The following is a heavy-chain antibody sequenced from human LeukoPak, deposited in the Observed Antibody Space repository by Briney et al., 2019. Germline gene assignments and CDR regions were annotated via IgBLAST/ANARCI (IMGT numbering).Heavy chain of an antibody. D-gene: IGHD3-10*01. J-gene: IGHJ6*02. CDR2: IYYSGST. CDR1: GGSVSSGSYY. V-gene: IGHV4-61*01. CDR3: ARSSGYYYGMDV. Sequence: PSETLSLTCTVSGGSVSSGSYYWSWIRQPPGKGLEWIGYIYYSGSTYYNPSLKSRVTISVDTSKNQFSLKLSSVTAADTAVYYCARSSGYYYGMDVWGQGTTVTVSS.